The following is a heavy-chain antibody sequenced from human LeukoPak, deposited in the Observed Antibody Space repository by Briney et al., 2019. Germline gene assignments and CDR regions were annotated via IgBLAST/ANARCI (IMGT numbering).Heavy chain of an antibody. D-gene: IGHD6-6*01. V-gene: IGHV3-30*04. CDR1: GFTFSSYA. J-gene: IGHJ4*02. Sequence: PGGSLRLSCAASGFTFSSYAMHWVRQAPGKGLEWVAVISYDGSNKYYADSVKGRFTISRDNSKNTLYLQMNSLRAEDTAVYYCAKDLLFGIADRWGQGTLVTVSS. CDR2: ISYDGSNK. CDR3: AKDLLFGIADR.